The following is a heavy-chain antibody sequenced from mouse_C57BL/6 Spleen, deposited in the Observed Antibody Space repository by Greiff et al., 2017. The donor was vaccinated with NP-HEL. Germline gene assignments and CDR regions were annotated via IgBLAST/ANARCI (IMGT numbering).Heavy chain of an antibody. CDR3: VREGYYYGSSPFAY. CDR1: GFTFNTYA. J-gene: IGHJ3*01. CDR2: IRSKSSNYAT. D-gene: IGHD1-1*01. V-gene: IGHV10-3*01. Sequence: DAGGGLVQPKGSLKLSCAASGFTFNTYAMHWVRQAPGKGLEWVARIRSKSSNYATYYADSVKDRFTISRDDSQSMLYLQMNNLKTEDTAMYYCVREGYYYGSSPFAYWGQGTLVTVSA.